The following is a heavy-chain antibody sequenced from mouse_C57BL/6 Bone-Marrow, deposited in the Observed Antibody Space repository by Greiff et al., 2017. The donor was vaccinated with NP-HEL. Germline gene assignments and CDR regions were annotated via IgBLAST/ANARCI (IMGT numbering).Heavy chain of an antibody. CDR1: GFTFSDYY. CDR2: INYDGSST. J-gene: IGHJ2*01. D-gene: IGHD2-3*01. CDR3: ARDYDGYSYYFDY. V-gene: IGHV5-16*01. Sequence: EVQRVESEGGLVQPGSSMKLSCTASGFTFSDYYMAWVRQVPEKGLEWVANINYDGSSTYYLDSLKSRFIISRDNAKNILYLQMSSLKSEDTATYYCARDYDGYSYYFDYWGQGTTLTVSS.